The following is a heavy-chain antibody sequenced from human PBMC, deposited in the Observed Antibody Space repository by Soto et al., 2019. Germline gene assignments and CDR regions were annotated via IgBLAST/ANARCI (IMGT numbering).Heavy chain of an antibody. Sequence: PGGSLRLSCAASGFTFSSYAMHWVRQAPGKGLEWVAVISYDGSNKYYADSVKGRFTISRDNSKNTLYLQMNSLRAEDTAVYYCARDPAYSNYVYYYYYGMDVWGQGTTVTVSS. D-gene: IGHD4-4*01. CDR2: ISYDGSNK. J-gene: IGHJ6*02. CDR3: ARDPAYSNYVYYYYYGMDV. V-gene: IGHV3-30-3*01. CDR1: GFTFSSYA.